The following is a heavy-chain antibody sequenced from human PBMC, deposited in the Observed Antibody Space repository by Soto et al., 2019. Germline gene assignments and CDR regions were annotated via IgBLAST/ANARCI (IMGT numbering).Heavy chain of an antibody. V-gene: IGHV3-72*01. D-gene: IGHD3-16*01. CDR1: GFTFSDYH. CDR2: SRYKSNNYVT. J-gene: IGHJ4*02. Sequence: VQLVESGGGWVQPGGSLRLSCAASGFTFSDYHMDWVRQAPGKGLEWVGRSRYKSNNYVTEYAASVKDRFTVSRDESEDLLYLQMHSLKTEDTAVYFCARDSRDYGFDYWGQGTLVTVSS. CDR3: ARDSRDYGFDY.